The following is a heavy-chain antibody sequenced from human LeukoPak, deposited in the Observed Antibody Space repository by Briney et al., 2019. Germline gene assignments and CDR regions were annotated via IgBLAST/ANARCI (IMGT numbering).Heavy chain of an antibody. CDR2: ISYDGSNR. Sequence: GRSLRLSCAASEFTFTSYAFHWVRQAPGKGLEWIAFISYDGSNRFYADSVKGRFTISRDNSKNTLYLQMNSLRAEDTAVYYCARDRRDGYCLGHWGQGTLVTVSS. J-gene: IGHJ4*02. D-gene: IGHD5-24*01. CDR1: EFTFTSYA. CDR3: ARDRRDGYCLGH. V-gene: IGHV3-30-3*01.